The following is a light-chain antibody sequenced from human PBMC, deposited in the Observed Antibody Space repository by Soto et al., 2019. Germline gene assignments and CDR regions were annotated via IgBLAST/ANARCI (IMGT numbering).Light chain of an antibody. CDR1: SSDVGDYGY. CDR3: SLYTSENTYV. CDR2: DVS. J-gene: IGLJ1*01. Sequence: QSALTQPRSVSGSPGQSVTISCTGTSSDVGDYGYVSWYQQHPGKAPKLIIFDVSKWPSGVPDRFSGSKSGNTASLTISGLQADDEADYYCSLYTSENTYVFGTGTKLTVL. V-gene: IGLV2-11*01.